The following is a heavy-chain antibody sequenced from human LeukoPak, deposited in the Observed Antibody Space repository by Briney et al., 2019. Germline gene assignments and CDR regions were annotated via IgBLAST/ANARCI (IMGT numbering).Heavy chain of an antibody. CDR2: IRSKAYGGTT. Sequence: GRSLRLSCTASGFTFGDYAMSWFRQAPGKGLEWVGFIRSKAYGGTTEYAASVKGRFTISRDDSRSIAYLQMNSLKTEDTAVYYCTRRISSGVIDIWGQGTMVTVSS. D-gene: IGHD6-19*01. CDR1: GFTFGDYA. J-gene: IGHJ3*02. V-gene: IGHV3-49*03. CDR3: TRRISSGVIDI.